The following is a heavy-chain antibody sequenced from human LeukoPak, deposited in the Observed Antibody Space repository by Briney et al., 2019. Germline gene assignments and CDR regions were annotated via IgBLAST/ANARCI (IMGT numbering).Heavy chain of an antibody. J-gene: IGHJ4*02. Sequence: PGGSLRLSCAASGFTFSSYAMHWVRQAPGKGLEYVSAISSNGGSTYYANSVKGRFTISRDNSKNTLYLQMGSLRAEDMAVYYCARGDSYDILTPFDYWGQGTLVTVSS. CDR2: ISSNGGST. V-gene: IGHV3-64*01. CDR3: ARGDSYDILTPFDY. CDR1: GFTFSSYA. D-gene: IGHD3-9*01.